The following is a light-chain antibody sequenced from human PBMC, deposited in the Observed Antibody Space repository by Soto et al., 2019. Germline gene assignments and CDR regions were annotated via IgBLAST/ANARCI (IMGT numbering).Light chain of an antibody. CDR2: GAS. CDR1: QSVSNNY. J-gene: IGKJ5*01. Sequence: EIVLTQSPGTLSLSPGERATISCRASQSVSNNYLAWYQHKGGQAPRLLIYGASTRATVIPDRFSGSGSGTDFTLTISSLEPEDFAVYYCQQFDSAAITFGQGTRLEIK. V-gene: IGKV3-20*01. CDR3: QQFDSAAIT.